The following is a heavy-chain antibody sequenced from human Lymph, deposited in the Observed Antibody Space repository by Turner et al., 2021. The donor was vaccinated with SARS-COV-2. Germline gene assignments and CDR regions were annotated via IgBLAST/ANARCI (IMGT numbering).Heavy chain of an antibody. CDR1: GFTFSSYG. J-gene: IGHJ6*02. V-gene: IGHV3-33*01. D-gene: IGHD5-12*01. CDR3: ARVKGYNGYDLRYYYGMDV. Sequence: QVQLVESGGGVVQPGRSLSLSCAAPGFTFSSYGMHWVRQAPGKGLEWVAVIWYDGSNKYYADSVKGRFTISRDNSKNTLYLQMNSLRAEDTAVYYCARVKGYNGYDLRYYYGMDVWGQGTTVTVSS. CDR2: IWYDGSNK.